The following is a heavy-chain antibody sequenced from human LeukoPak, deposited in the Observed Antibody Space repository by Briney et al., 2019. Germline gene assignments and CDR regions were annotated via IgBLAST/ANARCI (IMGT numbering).Heavy chain of an antibody. Sequence: ASVKVSCKASGYTFTSYGISWVRQAPGQGLEWMGWISAYNGNRNYAQKLQGRVTMTTDTSTSTAYMELRSLRSDDTAVYYCARDIRRRLLWFGEIPPFDPWGQGTLVTVSS. V-gene: IGHV1-18*04. D-gene: IGHD3-10*01. CDR2: ISAYNGNR. CDR1: GYTFTSYG. J-gene: IGHJ5*02. CDR3: ARDIRRRLLWFGEIPPFDP.